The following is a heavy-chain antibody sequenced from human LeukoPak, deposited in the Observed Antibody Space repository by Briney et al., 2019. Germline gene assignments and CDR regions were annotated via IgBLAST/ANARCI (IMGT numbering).Heavy chain of an antibody. CDR1: GFIFSDYW. D-gene: IGHD3-3*01. CDR3: AKEGGHYRKLEAHVPPLDY. J-gene: IGHJ4*02. V-gene: IGHV3-7*01. Sequence: GGSLRLSCAASGFIFSDYWMSWVRQTPGKGLQWVANIKEDGSETYYVDSVKGRFTISRDNSKNTLYLQMNSLRAEDTAVYYGAKEGGHYRKLEAHVPPLDYWGQGTLVTVSS. CDR2: IKEDGSET.